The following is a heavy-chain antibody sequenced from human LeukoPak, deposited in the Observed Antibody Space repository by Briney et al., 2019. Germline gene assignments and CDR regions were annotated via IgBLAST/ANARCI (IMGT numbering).Heavy chain of an antibody. Sequence: SETLSLTCAVYGGSFSGYYWSWIRQPPGKGLEWIGEINHSGSTNYNPSLKSRVTISVDTSKNQFSLKLSSVTAADTAVYYCARREARSYRRNYYYGMDVWGQGTTVTVSS. J-gene: IGHJ6*02. CDR1: GGSFSGYY. CDR3: ARREARSYRRNYYYGMDV. V-gene: IGHV4-34*01. D-gene: IGHD2-2*02. CDR2: INHSGST.